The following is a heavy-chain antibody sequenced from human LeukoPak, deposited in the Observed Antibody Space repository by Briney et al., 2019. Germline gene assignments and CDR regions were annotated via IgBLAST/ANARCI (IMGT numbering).Heavy chain of an antibody. CDR3: ARRPTSLRYFDWGLDY. J-gene: IGHJ4*02. CDR2: INHSGST. D-gene: IGHD3-9*01. V-gene: IGHV4-34*01. Sequence: PSETLSLTCAVYGGSFSGYYWSWIRQPPGKGLEWIGEINHSGSTNYNPSLKSRVTISVDTSKNQFSLKLSSVAAADTAVYYCARRPTSLRYFDWGLDYWGQGTLVTVSS. CDR1: GGSFSGYY.